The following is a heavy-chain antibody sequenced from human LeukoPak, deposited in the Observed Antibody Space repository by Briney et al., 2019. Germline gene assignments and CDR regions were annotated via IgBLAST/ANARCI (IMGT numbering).Heavy chain of an antibody. V-gene: IGHV3-30*04. Sequence: GGSLRLSCAASGFTFSSYAMHWVRQAPGKGLEWVAVISYDGSNKYYADSVKSRFTISRDNSKNTLYLQMNSLRAEDTAVYYVRLPAGYYDSSGYYQDYWGQGTLVTVSS. D-gene: IGHD3-22*01. CDR2: ISYDGSNK. J-gene: IGHJ4*02. CDR3: RLPAGYYDSSGYYQDY. CDR1: GFTFSSYA.